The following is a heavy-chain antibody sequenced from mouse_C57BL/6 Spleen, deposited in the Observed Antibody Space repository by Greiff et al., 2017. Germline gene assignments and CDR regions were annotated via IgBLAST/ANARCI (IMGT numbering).Heavy chain of an antibody. CDR3: ARGGIYYGNGPWFAY. CDR1: GYSITSGYD. Sequence: EVKLLESGPGMVKPSQSLSLTCTVPGYSITSGYDWHWIRHFPGNKLEWMGYISYSGSTNYNPSLKSRISITHDTSKNHFFLKLNSVTTEDTATYYCARGGIYYGNGPWFAYWGQGTLVTVSA. D-gene: IGHD2-1*01. J-gene: IGHJ3*01. V-gene: IGHV3-1*01. CDR2: ISYSGST.